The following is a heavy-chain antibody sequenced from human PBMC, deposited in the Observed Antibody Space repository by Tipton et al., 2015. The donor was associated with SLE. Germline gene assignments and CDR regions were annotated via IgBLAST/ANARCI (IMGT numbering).Heavy chain of an antibody. CDR3: ARKTDFWSGSPFDY. CDR2: IHHTGST. D-gene: IGHD3-3*01. J-gene: IGHJ4*02. Sequence: TLSLTCSVSGGSITSSDSSWSWIRQPPGKGLEWIGNIHHTGSTYYNPSLRSRVTISVDRSNNQFSLKLNSVTAADTAVYYCARKTDFWSGSPFDYWGQGTLVTVSS. CDR1: GGSITSSDSS. V-gene: IGHV4-30-2*01.